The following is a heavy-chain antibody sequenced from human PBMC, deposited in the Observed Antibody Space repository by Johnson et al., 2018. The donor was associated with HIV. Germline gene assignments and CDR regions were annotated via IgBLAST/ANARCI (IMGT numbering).Heavy chain of an antibody. CDR1: GFTFNDYY. CDR2: INWNSGRI. J-gene: IGHJ3*02. D-gene: IGHD6-19*01. CDR3: VKASETSSAPLDGAFDS. Sequence: VQLVESGGGLVKPGGSLRLSCAASGFTFNDYYMNWVRQAPGKGLEWVSGINWNSGRIIYAESVKGRFTISRDNAKNSLYLQMNSLRGDDTAFYYCVKASETSSAPLDGAFDSWGQGTTVTVSS. V-gene: IGHV3-9*01.